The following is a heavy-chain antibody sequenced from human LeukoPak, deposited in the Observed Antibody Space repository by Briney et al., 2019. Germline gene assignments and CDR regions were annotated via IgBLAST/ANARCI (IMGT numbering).Heavy chain of an antibody. CDR3: AKDHGDIVVVPAAIDY. CDR2: IWYDGSNK. Sequence: GGSLRLSCAATGFTFGSYGMHWVRQAPGKGLEWVAVIWYDGSNKYYADSVKGRFTISRDNSKNTLYLQMNSLRAEDTAVYYCAKDHGDIVVVPAAIDYWGQGTLVTVSS. CDR1: GFTFGSYG. J-gene: IGHJ4*02. D-gene: IGHD2-2*01. V-gene: IGHV3-30*02.